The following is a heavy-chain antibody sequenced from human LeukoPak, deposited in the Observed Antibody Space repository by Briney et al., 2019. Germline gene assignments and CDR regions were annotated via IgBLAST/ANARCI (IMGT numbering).Heavy chain of an antibody. J-gene: IGHJ4*02. CDR3: ARDYRVKKAAGPTYYFDY. CDR1: GFTFSSYA. D-gene: IGHD6-13*01. Sequence: PGGSLRLSCAASGFTFSSYAMHWVRQAPGKGLEWVAVISYDGSNKYYADSVKGRFTISRDNSKNTLYLQMNSLRAEDTAVYYCARDYRVKKAAGPTYYFDYWGQGTLVTVSS. V-gene: IGHV3-30-3*01. CDR2: ISYDGSNK.